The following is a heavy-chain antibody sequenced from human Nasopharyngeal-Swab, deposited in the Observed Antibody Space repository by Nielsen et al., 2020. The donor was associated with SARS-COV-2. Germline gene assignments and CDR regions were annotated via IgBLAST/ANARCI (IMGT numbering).Heavy chain of an antibody. J-gene: IGHJ6*02. Sequence: GESLKISCAASGFTFSSYWMSWVRQAPGKGLEWVANIKQDGSEKYYVDSVKGRFTISRDNAKNSLYLQMNSLRAEDTAVYYCARDDWNYVRYYYYGMDVWGQGTTVTVSS. CDR1: GFTFSSYW. CDR2: IKQDGSEK. D-gene: IGHD1-7*01. V-gene: IGHV3-7*03. CDR3: ARDDWNYVRYYYYGMDV.